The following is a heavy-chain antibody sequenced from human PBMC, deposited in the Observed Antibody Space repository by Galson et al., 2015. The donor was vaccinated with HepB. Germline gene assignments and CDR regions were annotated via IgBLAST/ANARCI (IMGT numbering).Heavy chain of an antibody. CDR3: AKDRVDIVVVPAAYDYFYYGMAD. J-gene: IGHJ6*02. Sequence: SLRLSCAASGFTFSRYSMNWVRQAPGKGLEWVSYISSSSSTIYYADSVKGRFTISRDNAKNSLYLQMNSLRAEDTAGYYCAKDRVDIVVVPAAYDYFYYGMADWCQGTMFTVSS. CDR1: GFTFSRYS. V-gene: IGHV3-48*04. CDR2: ISSSSSTI. D-gene: IGHD2-2*03.